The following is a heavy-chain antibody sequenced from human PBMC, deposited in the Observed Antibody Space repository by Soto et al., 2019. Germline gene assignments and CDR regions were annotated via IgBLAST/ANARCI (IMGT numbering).Heavy chain of an antibody. CDR3: AIYDSSGSRGFQH. J-gene: IGHJ1*01. D-gene: IGHD3-22*01. Sequence: QVQLQESGPGLVKPSQTLSLTCTVSGGSISSGAYYWSWIRQHPGKGLEWIGYIYYSGSTYYNPPHTSRVTXAXDXTKNQFSLKLSSVTAADTAVYYCAIYDSSGSRGFQHWGQCTLVTVSS. V-gene: IGHV4-31*03. CDR1: GGSISSGAYY. CDR2: IYYSGST.